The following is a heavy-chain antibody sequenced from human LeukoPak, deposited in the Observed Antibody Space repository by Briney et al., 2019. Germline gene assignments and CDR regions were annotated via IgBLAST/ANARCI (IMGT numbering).Heavy chain of an antibody. V-gene: IGHV3-43*02. Sequence: PGGSLRHSSAASVVTFSVAATHWGPQAPGKGLEWVSLISGDGGSTYYADSVKGRFTISRDNSKNSLYLQMNSLRTEDTALYYCAKSGIFTGSYYNWFGPWGQGTLVTVSS. CDR2: ISGDGGST. J-gene: IGHJ5*02. CDR1: VVTFSVAA. D-gene: IGHD3-9*01. CDR3: AKSGIFTGSYYNWFGP.